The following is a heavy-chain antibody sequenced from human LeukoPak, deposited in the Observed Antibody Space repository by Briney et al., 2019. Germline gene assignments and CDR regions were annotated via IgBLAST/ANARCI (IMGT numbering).Heavy chain of an antibody. V-gene: IGHV3-23*01. CDR1: GFTFNIYA. CDR3: AKDRPNYYDSSGHYYRRNGDY. CDR2: ITISCTGT. D-gene: IGHD3-22*01. Sequence: GGSLRLSCAASGFTFNIYAMSWVRQAPGKGLELVSSITISCTGTFYADSVKGRFTISRDNSESTLYLQMNSLRAEDTAVYYCAKDRPNYYDSSGHYYRRNGDYWGQGTLVTVSS. J-gene: IGHJ4*02.